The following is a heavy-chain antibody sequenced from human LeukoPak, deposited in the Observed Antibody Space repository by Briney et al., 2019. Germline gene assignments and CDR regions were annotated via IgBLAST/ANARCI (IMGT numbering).Heavy chain of an antibody. CDR2: IYYSGST. J-gene: IGHJ4*02. Sequence: SETLSLTCTVSGGSISSYYWGWIRQPPGKGLEWIGYIYYSGSTNYNPSLKSRVTISVDTSKNQFSLKLSSVTAADTAVYYCARGVYIAAAQYGYWGQGTLVSVSS. D-gene: IGHD6-13*01. CDR1: GGSISSYY. V-gene: IGHV4-59*01. CDR3: ARGVYIAAAQYGY.